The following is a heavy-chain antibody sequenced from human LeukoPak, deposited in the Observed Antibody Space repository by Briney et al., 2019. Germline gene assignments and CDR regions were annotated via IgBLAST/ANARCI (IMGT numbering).Heavy chain of an antibody. V-gene: IGHV4-34*01. CDR1: GGSFSGYY. J-gene: IGHJ5*02. D-gene: IGHD3-10*01. CDR3: ARIYYGSGEEPLNWFDP. Sequence: SETLSLTCAVYGGSFSGYYWSWIRQPPGKGLEWIGEINHSGGTNCNPSLKSRVTISVDTSKNQFSLKLSSVTAADTAVYYCARIYYGSGEEPLNWFDPWGQGTLVTVSS. CDR2: INHSGGT.